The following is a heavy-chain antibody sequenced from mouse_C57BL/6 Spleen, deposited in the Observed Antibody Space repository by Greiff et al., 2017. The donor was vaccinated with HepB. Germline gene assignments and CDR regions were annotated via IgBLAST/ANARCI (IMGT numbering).Heavy chain of an antibody. CDR1: GFNIKDDY. CDR3: TSYYYGSSPCWYLDV. D-gene: IGHD1-1*01. V-gene: IGHV14-4*01. CDR2: IDPENGDT. J-gene: IGHJ1*03. Sequence: EVQLQQSGAELVRPGASVKLSCTASGFNIKDDYMHWVKQRPEQGLEWIGWIDPENGDTEYASKFQGKATITADTSSNTAYLQLSSLTSEDTAVEYGTSYYYGSSPCWYLDVWGTGTTVTVSS.